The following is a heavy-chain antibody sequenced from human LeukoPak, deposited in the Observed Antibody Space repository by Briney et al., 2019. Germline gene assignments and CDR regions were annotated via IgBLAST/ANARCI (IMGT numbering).Heavy chain of an antibody. CDR2: IGGSGSST. V-gene: IGHV3-23*01. J-gene: IGHJ3*02. D-gene: IGHD5-18*01. CDR1: GFTFSNYA. CDR3: ARVTHSYGYGDAFDI. Sequence: GGSLRLSCAASGFTFSNYAMSWVRQAPGKGLEWVSSIGGSGSSTYYADSVKGRFTISRDNSKNTLYLQMNSLRAEDTAVYYCARVTHSYGYGDAFDIWGQGTMVTVSS.